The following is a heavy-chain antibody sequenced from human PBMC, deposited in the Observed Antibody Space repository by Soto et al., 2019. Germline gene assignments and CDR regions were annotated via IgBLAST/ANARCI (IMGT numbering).Heavy chain of an antibody. Sequence: PSETLSLTCTVSGGSISNFYWSWIRQPPGKGLEWMGYVYSSGSTKYNPSLQSRVTISVDTSKNQFSLNLRSVNAADTAVYYCARDVRRLHGRSVRPYIAFDVWGPGTMVTVSS. CDR2: VYSSGST. J-gene: IGHJ3*01. V-gene: IGHV4-59*01. CDR1: GGSISNFY. D-gene: IGHD3-3*01. CDR3: ARDVRRLHGRSVRPYIAFDV.